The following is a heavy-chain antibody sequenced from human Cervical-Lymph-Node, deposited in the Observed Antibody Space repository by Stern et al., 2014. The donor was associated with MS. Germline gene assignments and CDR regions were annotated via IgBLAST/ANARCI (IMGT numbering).Heavy chain of an antibody. V-gene: IGHV3-30*18. CDR1: GFTFSSYG. CDR2: ISYDGSNK. J-gene: IGHJ4*02. CDR3: AKASYDSSGYSHFEY. Sequence: VQLVESGGGVVQPGRSLRISCAASGFTFSSYGMHWVRQAPGKGLEWVAVISYDGSNKYYADSVKGRFTISRDNSKNTLYLQMNSLRAEDTAVYYCAKASYDSSGYSHFEYWGQGTLVTVSS. D-gene: IGHD3-22*01.